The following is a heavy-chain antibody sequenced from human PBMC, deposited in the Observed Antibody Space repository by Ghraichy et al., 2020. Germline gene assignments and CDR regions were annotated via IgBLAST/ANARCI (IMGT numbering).Heavy chain of an antibody. J-gene: IGHJ4*02. CDR1: GGSITSSTYH. V-gene: IGHV4-39*01. CDR3: AGPTLSTRFEY. Sequence: SETLSLTCTVSGGSITSSTYHWVWIRQPPGKGLEWIGRIYRDGSAYYSPSLKSRVTISVDTSKNQFSLRLTSVTAADTAVYVCAGPTLSTRFEYWGQGTLVAVSS. D-gene: IGHD4-11*01. CDR2: IYRDGSA.